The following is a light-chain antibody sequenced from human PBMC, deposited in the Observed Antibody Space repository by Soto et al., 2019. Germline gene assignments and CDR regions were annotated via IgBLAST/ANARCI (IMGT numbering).Light chain of an antibody. CDR2: DAS. CDR1: QSVSTK. CDR3: QHYNNWPIT. V-gene: IGKV3D-15*01. J-gene: IGKJ5*01. Sequence: ERVITPSPATLSLSPGGRGPLSCRASQSVSTKLAWYQQKPGQAPRLLIYDASSRATGIPTRFSGSGSGTEFTLTISSLQSEDFAVYFCQHYNNWPITFGQGTRLEIK.